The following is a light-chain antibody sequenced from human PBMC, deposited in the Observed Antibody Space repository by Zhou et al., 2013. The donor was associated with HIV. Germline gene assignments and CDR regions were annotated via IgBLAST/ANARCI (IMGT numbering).Light chain of an antibody. V-gene: IGKV3-20*01. CDR2: GAS. J-gene: IGKJ2*01. Sequence: EIVLTQSPGTLSLSPGERATLSCRASQSVSSRYLAWYQQKPGQAPRLLIYGASSRATGIPDKFSGSGSDTDFTLTISRLEPEDFAVYYCQQYGSRTAFGRGDQAGDQT. CDR3: QQYGSRTA. CDR1: QSVSSRY.